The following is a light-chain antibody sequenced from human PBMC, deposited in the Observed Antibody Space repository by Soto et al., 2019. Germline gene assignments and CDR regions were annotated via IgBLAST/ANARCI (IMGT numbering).Light chain of an antibody. J-gene: IGKJ1*01. Sequence: EIVLTPSPGTLSLSPVERAALSCRASQSVSTNLAWYQQKPGQPPRLLIYFASTRATAVPARFTAGGSGTEFTLTISSLQSDDLAVYYCQQYDKWPRTFGQGTKVDIK. CDR1: QSVSTN. V-gene: IGKV3-15*01. CDR3: QQYDKWPRT. CDR2: FAS.